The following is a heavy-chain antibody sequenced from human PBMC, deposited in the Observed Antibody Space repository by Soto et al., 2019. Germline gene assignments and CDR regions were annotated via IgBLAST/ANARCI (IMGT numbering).Heavy chain of an antibody. J-gene: IGHJ5*02. CDR1: GGSISSGGYY. V-gene: IGHV4-31*03. CDR2: IYYSGST. CDR3: ARNHYTAAGYNCFDP. Sequence: SETLSLTCTVSGGSISSGGYYWSWIRQHPGKGLEWIGYIYYSGSTYYNPSLKSRVTISVDTSKNQFSLKLSSVTAADTAVYYCARNHYTAAGYNCFDPWGQGTRVTVSS. D-gene: IGHD6-13*01.